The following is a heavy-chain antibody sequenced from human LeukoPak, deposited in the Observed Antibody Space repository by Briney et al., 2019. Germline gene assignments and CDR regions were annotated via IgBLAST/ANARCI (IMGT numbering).Heavy chain of an antibody. J-gene: IGHJ4*02. V-gene: IGHV3-21*01. D-gene: IGHD3-10*01. CDR2: ISSSSSYI. CDR1: GFTFSRYS. Sequence: GGSLRLSCAASGFTFSRYSMNWVRQAPGKGLEWVSSISSSSSYIYYADSVKGRFTISRDNAKNSLYLQMNSLRAEDTAVYYCARGHYGSDLFDYWGQGTLVTVSS. CDR3: ARGHYGSDLFDY.